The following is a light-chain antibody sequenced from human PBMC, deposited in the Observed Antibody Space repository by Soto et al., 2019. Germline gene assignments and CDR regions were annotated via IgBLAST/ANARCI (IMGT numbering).Light chain of an antibody. Sequence: DIQMTQSASSLSASVGDRVTIPRRASQSISSYVNWYQQKPGKAPKLLSYAASSLQSGVPSRCSGSGSGTDFTLTISSLKPEAFATYYCQQSYSTPITFGQGTRLYIK. CDR3: QQSYSTPIT. J-gene: IGKJ5*01. CDR1: QSISSY. CDR2: AAS. V-gene: IGKV1-39*01.